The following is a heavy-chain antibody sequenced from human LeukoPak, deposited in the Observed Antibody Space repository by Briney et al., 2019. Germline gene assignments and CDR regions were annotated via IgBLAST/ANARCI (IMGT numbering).Heavy chain of an antibody. J-gene: IGHJ4*02. V-gene: IGHV3-7*01. CDR3: ARFRAGQWLEYYFDY. Sequence: GSLRLSCAASGFTFSSYWMSWVRQAPGKGLEWVANIKQDGSEKYYVDSVKGRFTISRDNAKNSLYLQMNSLRAEDTAVYYCARFRAGQWLEYYFDYWGQGTLVTVSS. CDR2: IKQDGSEK. D-gene: IGHD6-19*01. CDR1: GFTFSSYW.